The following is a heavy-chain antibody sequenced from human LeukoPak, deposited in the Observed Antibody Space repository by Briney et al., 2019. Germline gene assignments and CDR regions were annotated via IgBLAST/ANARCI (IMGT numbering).Heavy chain of an antibody. D-gene: IGHD4-23*01. CDR1: GFTFSTYA. CDR2: ISYDGSNK. CDR3: ARVRYGGNQYYYYGTDV. V-gene: IGHV3-30*04. J-gene: IGHJ6*02. Sequence: PGGSLRLSCAASGFTFSTYAMHWVRQAPGKGLEWVAVISYDGSNKYYADSVKGRFTISRDNSKNTLYLQMNSLRAEDTAVYYCARVRYGGNQYYYYGTDVWGQGTTVTVSS.